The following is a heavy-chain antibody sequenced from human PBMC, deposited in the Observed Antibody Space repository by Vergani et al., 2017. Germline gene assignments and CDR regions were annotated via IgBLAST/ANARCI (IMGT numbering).Heavy chain of an antibody. V-gene: IGHV3-53*01. J-gene: IGHJ4*02. Sequence: EVQLVESVGGLIQPGGSLRLSCAASGFTVSSNYMSWVRQAPGKGLEWVSVIYSGGSTDYADSVKGRFTISRDNSKNTLYLQMNSLRAEDTAVYYCARAGGSYYADFYFDYWGQGTLVTVSS. CDR3: ARAGGSYYADFYFDY. D-gene: IGHD1-26*01. CDR2: IYSGGST. CDR1: GFTVSSNY.